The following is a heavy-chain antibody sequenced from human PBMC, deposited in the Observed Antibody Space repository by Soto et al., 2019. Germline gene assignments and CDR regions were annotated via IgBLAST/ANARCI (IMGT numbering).Heavy chain of an antibody. J-gene: IGHJ5*02. V-gene: IGHV1-69*12. CDR1: GGTFSSYA. CDR2: IIPIFGTA. Sequence: QVQLVQSGAEVKKPGSSVKVSCKASGGTFSSYAISWVRQAPGQGLEWMGGIIPIFGTANYAQQFQGRVTIAADESTSTAYRELSSLRAEETAVEYCARTYYYGSGSYRGWFDPWGQGTLVTVS. CDR3: ARTYYYGSGSYRGWFDP. D-gene: IGHD3-10*01.